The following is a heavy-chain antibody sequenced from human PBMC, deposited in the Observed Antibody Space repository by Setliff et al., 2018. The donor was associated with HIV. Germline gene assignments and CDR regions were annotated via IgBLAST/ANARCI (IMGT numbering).Heavy chain of an antibody. CDR3: ARQMTIPGVAVTPVDY. Sequence: SETLSLTCTVSGGSVSHGLYYWTWIRQSPGKGLEWIGYVFYNGDTAYNPSLKSRLTISVDTSKSQFSLKLTSVTAADTAVYYCARQMTIPGVAVTPVDYWGQGALVTVSS. J-gene: IGHJ4*02. D-gene: IGHD3-3*01. V-gene: IGHV4-61*01. CDR1: GGSVSHGLYY. CDR2: VFYNGDT.